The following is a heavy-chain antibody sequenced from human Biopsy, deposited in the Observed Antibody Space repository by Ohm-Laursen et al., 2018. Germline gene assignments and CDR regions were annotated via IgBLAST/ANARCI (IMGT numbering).Heavy chain of an antibody. CDR3: ARGEAGVYDALDI. V-gene: IGHV4-59*01. CDR2: IYNSGST. Sequence: GTLSLTCTVSGGSMSSYYWTWIRQPPGKGLEWIGYIYNSGSTNYNPSLKSRVTISVAVDTSKSQFSLRLSSVPAADTAMYYCARGEAGVYDALDIWGQGTMVIVSS. D-gene: IGHD5/OR15-5a*01. J-gene: IGHJ3*02. CDR1: GGSMSSYY.